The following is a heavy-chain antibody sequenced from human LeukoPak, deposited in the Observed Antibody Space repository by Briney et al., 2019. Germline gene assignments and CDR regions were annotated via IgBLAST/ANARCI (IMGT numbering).Heavy chain of an antibody. J-gene: IGHJ4*02. V-gene: IGHV1-69*04. CDR3: AREPSGIVGATYPVN. D-gene: IGHD1-26*01. CDR2: IIPILGIA. Sequence: ASVKVSCKASGGTFSSYAISWVRQAPGQGLEWMGRIIPILGIANYAQKFQGRVTITADKSTSTAYMELSSLRSEDTAVYYCAREPSGIVGATYPVNWGQGTLVTVSS. CDR1: GGTFSSYA.